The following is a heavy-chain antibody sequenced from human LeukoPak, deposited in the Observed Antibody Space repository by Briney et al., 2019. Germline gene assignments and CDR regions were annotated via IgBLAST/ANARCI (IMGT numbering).Heavy chain of an antibody. CDR1: GFTFGDYA. Sequence: GRSLRLSCSAAGFTFGDYAMSWFRQAPGKGLEWVGFIRSKPYGGATENAASVKGRFTISRDDSKSIAYLQMNSLKTEDTAVYYCARGGVYCSSVSCSVDYWGQGILVTVSS. V-gene: IGHV3-49*03. D-gene: IGHD2-2*01. J-gene: IGHJ4*02. CDR3: ARGGVYCSSVSCSVDY. CDR2: IRSKPYGGAT.